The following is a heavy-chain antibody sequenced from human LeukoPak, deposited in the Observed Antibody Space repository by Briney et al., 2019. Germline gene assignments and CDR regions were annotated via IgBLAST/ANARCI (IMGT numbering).Heavy chain of an antibody. J-gene: IGHJ4*02. D-gene: IGHD5-12*01. CDR2: INSDGSST. CDR1: GFTFTSYW. Sequence: GGSLRLSCVASGFTFTSYWMHWVRQAPGRGLVWVSRINSDGSSTNYADSVKGRFTISRDNAKNTLYLQMNSLKTEDTAVYYCTTDGRHSGYSGYDLSHYWGQGTLVTVSS. V-gene: IGHV3-74*01. CDR3: TTDGRHSGYSGYDLSHY.